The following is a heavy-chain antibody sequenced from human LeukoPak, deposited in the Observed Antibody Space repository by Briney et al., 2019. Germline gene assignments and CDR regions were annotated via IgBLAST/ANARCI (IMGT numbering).Heavy chain of an antibody. CDR1: GGSISSSNW. D-gene: IGHD3-10*01. CDR2: IYHSGST. J-gene: IGHJ4*02. Sequence: PSETLSLTCAVSGGSISSSNWWSWVRQPPGQGLEWIGEIYHSGSTNYNPSLKSRVTISVDKSKNQFSLKLSSVTAAGTAVYYCARGYYYGSGSFDYYFDYWGQGTLVTVSS. V-gene: IGHV4-4*02. CDR3: ARGYYYGSGSFDYYFDY.